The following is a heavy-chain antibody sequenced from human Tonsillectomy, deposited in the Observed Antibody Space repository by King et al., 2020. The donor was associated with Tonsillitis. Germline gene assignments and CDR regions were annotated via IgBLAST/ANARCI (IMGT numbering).Heavy chain of an antibody. CDR3: TINIGHWFDP. CDR1: GFTFSNAW. J-gene: IGHJ5*02. Sequence: VQLVESGGGLVKPGGSLRLSCAASGFTFSNAWMSWVRRAPGKGLEWVGRGKSKTDGETTDYASPVEGRFTISRDDSKNTLYLQMNSLKTEDTAVYYCTINIGHWFDPWGQGTLVTVSS. V-gene: IGHV3-15*01. D-gene: IGHD1-14*01. CDR2: GKSKTDGETT.